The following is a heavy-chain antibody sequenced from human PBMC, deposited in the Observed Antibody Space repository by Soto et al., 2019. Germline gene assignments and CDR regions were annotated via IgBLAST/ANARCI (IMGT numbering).Heavy chain of an antibody. Sequence: GGSLRLSCAASGFTVSSNYMSWVRQAPGKGLEWVSVIYSGGSTYYADSVKGRFTISRHNSKNTLYLQMNSLRAEDTAVYYCARGFDGDYPYFDYWGQGTLVTVSS. CDR1: GFTVSSNY. J-gene: IGHJ4*02. V-gene: IGHV3-53*04. CDR3: ARGFDGDYPYFDY. CDR2: IYSGGST. D-gene: IGHD4-17*01.